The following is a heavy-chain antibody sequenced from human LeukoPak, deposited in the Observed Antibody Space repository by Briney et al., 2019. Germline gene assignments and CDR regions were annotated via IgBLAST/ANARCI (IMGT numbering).Heavy chain of an antibody. CDR2: INHSGST. CDR3: ARARRNYYGSGSYRSPFDY. CDR1: GGSFSGYY. Sequence: SETLSLTCAVYGGSFSGYYWSWVRQPPGKGLEWIGEINHSGSTNYNPSLKSRVTISVDTSKNQFSLKLSSVTAADPAVYYCARARRNYYGSGSYRSPFDYWGQGTLVTVSS. D-gene: IGHD3-10*01. J-gene: IGHJ4*02. V-gene: IGHV4-34*01.